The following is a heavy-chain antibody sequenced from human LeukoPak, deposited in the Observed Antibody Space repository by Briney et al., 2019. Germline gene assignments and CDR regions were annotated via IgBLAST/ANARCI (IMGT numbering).Heavy chain of an antibody. D-gene: IGHD5-18*01. Sequence: GGSLRLSCAASGFTFSSYEMNWVRQAPGKGLEWVSYTSSSGSTIYYADSVKGRFTISRDNAKNSLYLQMNSLRAEDTAVYYCARDVDTATDYWGQGTLVTVSS. CDR3: ARDVDTATDY. CDR1: GFTFSSYE. V-gene: IGHV3-48*03. J-gene: IGHJ4*02. CDR2: TSSSGSTI.